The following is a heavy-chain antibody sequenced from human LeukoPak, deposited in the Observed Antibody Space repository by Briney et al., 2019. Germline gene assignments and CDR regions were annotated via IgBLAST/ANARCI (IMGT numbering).Heavy chain of an antibody. CDR2: IGTAGDT. J-gene: IGHJ4*02. Sequence: GGSLRLSCAASGFTFSTYSMNWVRQAPGKGLEWVSAIGTAGDTYYPGSVKGRFTISRENAKNSLYLQMNSLRAGDTAVYYCARGRQGNPFDHWGQGTLVTVSS. CDR3: ARGRQGNPFDH. V-gene: IGHV3-13*01. CDR1: GFTFSTYS. D-gene: IGHD4-23*01.